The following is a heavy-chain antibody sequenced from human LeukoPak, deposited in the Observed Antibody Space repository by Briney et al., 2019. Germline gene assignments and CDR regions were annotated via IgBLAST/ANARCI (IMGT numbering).Heavy chain of an antibody. CDR2: ISSSGSTI. CDR1: GFTFSSYE. V-gene: IGHV3-48*03. J-gene: IGHJ5*02. Sequence: SGGSLRLSCAASGFTFSSYEMNWVRQAPGKGLEWVSYISSSGSTIYYADSVKGRFTISRDNAKNSLYLQMNGLRAEDTAVYYCARGGGNYDFWSGNNWFDPWGQGTLVTVSS. D-gene: IGHD3-3*01. CDR3: ARGGGNYDFWSGNNWFDP.